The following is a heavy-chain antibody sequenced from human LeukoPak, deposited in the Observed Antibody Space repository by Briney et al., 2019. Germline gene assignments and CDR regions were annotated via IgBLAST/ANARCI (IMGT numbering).Heavy chain of an antibody. CDR2: VYYSGST. V-gene: IGHV4-39*07. D-gene: IGHD2-2*01. J-gene: IGHJ6*03. CDR1: GGSISSSGDY. Sequence: PSETLSLTCTVSGGSISSSGDYWGWIRQPPGKGLEWIGSVYYSGSTYYNPSLKSRVTISVDTSKNQFSLKLSSVTAADTAVYYCARTYCSSTSCSGGYYYMDVWGKGTTVTVSS. CDR3: ARTYCSSTSCSGGYYYMDV.